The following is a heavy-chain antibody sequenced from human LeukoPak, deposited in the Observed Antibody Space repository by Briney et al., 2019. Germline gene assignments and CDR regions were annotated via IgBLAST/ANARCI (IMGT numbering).Heavy chain of an antibody. J-gene: IGHJ4*02. CDR1: GFTVSSNY. Sequence: GGSLRLSCAASGFTVSSNYMSWVRQAPGKGLDFVAVIYSSGSTYYADSVKGRFTISRDISKNTVYLRMNSLTAEDTAVYYCARGGYSYGVTDYWGQGTLVTVSS. D-gene: IGHD5-18*01. CDR2: IYSSGST. CDR3: ARGGYSYGVTDY. V-gene: IGHV3-53*01.